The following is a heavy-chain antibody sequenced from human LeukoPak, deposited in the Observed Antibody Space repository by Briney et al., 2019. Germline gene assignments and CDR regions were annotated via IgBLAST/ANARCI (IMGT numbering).Heavy chain of an antibody. CDR1: GFTFSSYA. CDR3: AKFNLGGYSYGYDC. V-gene: IGHV3-23*01. CDR2: ISVSGGST. Sequence: GGSLRLSCAASGFTFSSYAVSWVRQAPGKGLEWVSSISVSGGSTYYANSVKGRFTISRDNSMGTRYLQMNSLRADDSAVYYCAKFNLGGYSYGYDCWGQGTLVTVSS. D-gene: IGHD5-18*01. J-gene: IGHJ4*02.